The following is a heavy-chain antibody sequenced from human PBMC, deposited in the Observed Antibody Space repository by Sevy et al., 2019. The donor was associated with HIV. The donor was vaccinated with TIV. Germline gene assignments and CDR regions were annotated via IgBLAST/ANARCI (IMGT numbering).Heavy chain of an antibody. CDR2: IYWDDDK. D-gene: IGHD4-17*01. V-gene: IGHV2-5*02. CDR1: GFSLSTSGVG. J-gene: IGHJ3*02. Sequence: SGPTLVNPTQTLTLTCTFSGFSLSTSGVGVGWIHQPPGKALEWLALIYWDDDKRFSPSLKSRLTITKDTSKNQVVLTMTNMDPVDTATYYCTHTVLDQVDYGEWFYAFDIWGQGTMVTVSS. CDR3: THTVLDQVDYGEWFYAFDI.